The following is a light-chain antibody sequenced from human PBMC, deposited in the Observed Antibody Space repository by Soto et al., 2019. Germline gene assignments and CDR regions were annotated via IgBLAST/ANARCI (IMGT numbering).Light chain of an antibody. Sequence: VLTQSPSSLAVSLGERATVNCRSSQSVLDNSTNKSYLAWYQKKPGHPPKLLVHWASVREAGVPDRFSGGGSGTDFTRTISSLQAEDVAVYYCLQYYTTPQTCGHGTQLEIK. CDR2: WAS. CDR3: LQYYTTPQT. V-gene: IGKV4-1*01. J-gene: IGKJ2*01. CDR1: QSVLDNSTNKSY.